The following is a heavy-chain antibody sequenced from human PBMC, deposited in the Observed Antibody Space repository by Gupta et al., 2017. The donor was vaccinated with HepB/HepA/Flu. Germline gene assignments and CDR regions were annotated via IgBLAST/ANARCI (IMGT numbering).Heavy chain of an antibody. Sequence: QVQLVESGGGVVQPERSLRLSCAASGFTFSSYDMPWVRQAPGKGLEWVAVISYDGREKYYADSVKARFTISRDNSKNTLYLQMNSLRAQDTAVYYCAKDSSGSAIDYWGQGTLVTVSS. D-gene: IGHD1-26*01. CDR1: GFTFSSYD. CDR2: ISYDGREK. J-gene: IGHJ4*02. CDR3: AKDSSGSAIDY. V-gene: IGHV3-30*18.